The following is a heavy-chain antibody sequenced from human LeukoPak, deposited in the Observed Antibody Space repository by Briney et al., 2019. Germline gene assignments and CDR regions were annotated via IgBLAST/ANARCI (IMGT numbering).Heavy chain of an antibody. Sequence: SETLSLTCTVSGGSISSGGYYWSWIRQHPGKGLEWIGYIYYSGSTYYNPSLKSRVTISVDTSKNQFSLKLSSVTAADTAVYYCARDMGYDSSGPHWYFDLWGRGTLVTVSS. CDR1: GGSISSGGYY. V-gene: IGHV4-31*03. J-gene: IGHJ2*01. CDR2: IYYSGST. D-gene: IGHD3-22*01. CDR3: ARDMGYDSSGPHWYFDL.